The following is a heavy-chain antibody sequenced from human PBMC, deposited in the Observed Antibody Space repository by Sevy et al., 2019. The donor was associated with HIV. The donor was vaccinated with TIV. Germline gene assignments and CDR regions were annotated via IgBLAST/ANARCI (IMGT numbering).Heavy chain of an antibody. J-gene: IGHJ5*02. CDR3: ARKRFGYGSGSNWFDP. D-gene: IGHD3-10*01. CDR1: GFTFSSYS. CDR2: ISSSSSYI. Sequence: GGSLRLSCAASGFTFSSYSMNWVRQAPGKGLEWVSCISSSSSYIYYADSVKGRFTISRDNAKNSLYLQMNSLRAEDTAVYYCARKRFGYGSGSNWFDPWGQGTLVTVSS. V-gene: IGHV3-21*01.